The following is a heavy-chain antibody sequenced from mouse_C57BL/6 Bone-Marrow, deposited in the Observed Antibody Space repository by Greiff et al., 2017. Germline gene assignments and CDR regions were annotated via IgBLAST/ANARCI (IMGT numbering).Heavy chain of an antibody. Sequence: EVKLEESGGDLVKPGGSLKLSCAASGFTFSSYGMSWVRQTPDKRLELVATISSGGSYTYYPDSVKGRFTISRDNAKNTLYLQMSSLKSEDTAMYYCARRAYYDYDEAMDYWGQGTSVTVSS. CDR2: ISSGGSYT. D-gene: IGHD2-4*01. CDR1: GFTFSSYG. J-gene: IGHJ4*01. V-gene: IGHV5-6*02. CDR3: ARRAYYDYDEAMDY.